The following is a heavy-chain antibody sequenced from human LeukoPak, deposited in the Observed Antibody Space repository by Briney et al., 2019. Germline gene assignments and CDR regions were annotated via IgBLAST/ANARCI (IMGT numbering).Heavy chain of an antibody. CDR1: GFTVSSNY. J-gene: IGHJ4*02. CDR2: ISGSSSYI. CDR3: ARGARLQPMGEF. Sequence: GGSLRLSCAASGFTVSSNYMSWVRQAPGKGLEWVSSISGSSSYIYYADSVKGRFTISRDNAKNSLYLQMNSLRVEDTALYYCARGARLQPMGEFWGQGTLVTVSS. V-gene: IGHV3-21*04. D-gene: IGHD4-11*01.